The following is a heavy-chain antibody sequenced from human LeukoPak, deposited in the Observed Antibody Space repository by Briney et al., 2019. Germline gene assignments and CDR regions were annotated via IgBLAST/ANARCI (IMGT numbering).Heavy chain of an antibody. CDR2: ISWNSGYI. CDR1: GFTFSSYW. CDR3: AKDRYYYDSSGPFDY. D-gene: IGHD3-22*01. V-gene: IGHV3-9*01. J-gene: IGHJ4*02. Sequence: PGGSLRLSCAASGFTFSSYWMSWVRQAPGKGLEWVSGISWNSGYIGYADSVKGRFTISRDNAKNSLYLQMHSLRAEDTALYYCAKDRYYYDSSGPFDYWGQGTLVTVSS.